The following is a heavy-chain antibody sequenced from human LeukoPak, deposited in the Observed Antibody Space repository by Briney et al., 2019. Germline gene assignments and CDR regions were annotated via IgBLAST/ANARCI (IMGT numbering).Heavy chain of an antibody. CDR2: ISSSSSYI. CDR3: ARHRYYYDSSGYYYQP. J-gene: IGHJ5*02. D-gene: IGHD3-22*01. Sequence: PGGSLRLSCAASGFTFSSYSKNWVRQAPGKGLEWVSSISSSSSYIYYADSVKGRFTISRDNAKNSLYLQMNSLRAEDSAVYYCARHRYYYDSSGYYYQPWGQGTLVTVSS. CDR1: GFTFSSYS. V-gene: IGHV3-21*01.